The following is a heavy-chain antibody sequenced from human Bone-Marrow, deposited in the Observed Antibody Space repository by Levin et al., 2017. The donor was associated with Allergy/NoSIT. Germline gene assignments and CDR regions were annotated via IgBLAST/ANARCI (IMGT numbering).Heavy chain of an antibody. D-gene: IGHD3-9*01. CDR2: INPKSADT. CDR1: GYIFTDYL. CDR3: ARGGTEIRYPDWLLLH. Sequence: ASVKVSCETSGYIFTDYLMHWVRQAPGQRPQWMGWINPKSADTNYAQSFHGRVIMTTDAALGTAYMEMTRLTSDDTAVYYCARGGTEIRYPDWLLLHWGKGTLVIVSS. J-gene: IGHJ4*02. V-gene: IGHV1-2*02.